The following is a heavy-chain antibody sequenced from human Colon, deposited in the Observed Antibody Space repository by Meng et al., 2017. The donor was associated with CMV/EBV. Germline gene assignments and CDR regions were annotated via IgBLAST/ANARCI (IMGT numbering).Heavy chain of an antibody. CDR2: INIYNGNT. CDR3: ARDRYYDILTGNYDY. D-gene: IGHD3-9*01. J-gene: IGHJ4*02. Sequence: ASVKVSCKASGYTFTDNGIGGVRQAPGQGLEWMGWINIYNGNTKYQGRLQDRVTMTRDTSTSTAYLELRSLRFDDTAVYFCARDRYYDILTGNYDYWGQGTLVTVSS. CDR1: GYTFTDNG. V-gene: IGHV1-18*01.